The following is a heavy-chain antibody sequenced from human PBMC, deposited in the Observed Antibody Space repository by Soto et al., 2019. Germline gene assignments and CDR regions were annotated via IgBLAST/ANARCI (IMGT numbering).Heavy chain of an antibody. CDR2: IKQDGSEK. D-gene: IGHD2-8*01. Sequence: GGSLRLSCAASGFTFSSYWMSWVRQAPGKGLEWVANIKQDGSEKYYVDSVKGRFTISRDNAKNSLYLQMNSLRAEDTAVYYCARMVQHYYYYYYMDVWGKGTTVTVSS. CDR1: GFTFSSYW. CDR3: ARMVQHYYYYYYMDV. J-gene: IGHJ6*03. V-gene: IGHV3-7*01.